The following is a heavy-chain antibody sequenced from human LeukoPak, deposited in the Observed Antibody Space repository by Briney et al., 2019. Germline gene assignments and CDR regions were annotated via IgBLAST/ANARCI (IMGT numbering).Heavy chain of an antibody. CDR3: ATTHSGLYGSGSFDI. D-gene: IGHD3-10*01. CDR1: GYTLTELS. CDR2: FDPEDGET. Sequence: ASVKVSCKVSGYTLTELSMHWVRQAPGKGLEWMGGFDPEDGETIYAQKFQGRVTMTEGTSTDTAYMELSSLRSEDTAVYYCATTHSGLYGSGSFDIWGQGTMVTVSS. V-gene: IGHV1-24*01. J-gene: IGHJ3*02.